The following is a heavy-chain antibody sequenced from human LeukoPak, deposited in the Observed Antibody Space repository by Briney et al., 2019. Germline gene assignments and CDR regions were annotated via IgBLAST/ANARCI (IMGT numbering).Heavy chain of an antibody. Sequence: GGSLRLSCAASGFTFISYWMSWVRQAPGKGLEWVANIKQDGSEKYYVDSVKGRFTISRDNAKNSLYLQMNSLRAEDTAVYYCARAGYCSSTSCYYYYYYMDVWGKGTTVTVSS. V-gene: IGHV3-7*01. D-gene: IGHD2-2*01. CDR2: IKQDGSEK. J-gene: IGHJ6*03. CDR1: GFTFISYW. CDR3: ARAGYCSSTSCYYYYYYMDV.